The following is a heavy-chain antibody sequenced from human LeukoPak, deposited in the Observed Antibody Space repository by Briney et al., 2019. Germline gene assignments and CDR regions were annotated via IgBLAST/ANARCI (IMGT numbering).Heavy chain of an antibody. V-gene: IGHV5-51*01. CDR3: ARLTIFGVVIIYFDY. D-gene: IGHD3-3*01. Sequence: GESLKISCKGSGYSFSNYWIGWVRQMPGKGLEWMGIIYPGDSDTRYSPSFQGQVTISADKSISTAYLQWSSLKASDTAMYYCARLTIFGVVIIYFDYWGQGTLVTVSS. J-gene: IGHJ4*02. CDR2: IYPGDSDT. CDR1: GYSFSNYW.